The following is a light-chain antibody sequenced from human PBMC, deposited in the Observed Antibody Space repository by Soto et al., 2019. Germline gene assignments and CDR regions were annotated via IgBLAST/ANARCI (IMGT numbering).Light chain of an antibody. CDR3: QQSYSTPTT. CDR2: AAS. Sequence: VQLTLTPSFLSASVGYRVTLTCRASQSISSYLNWYQQKQGKAPKLLIYAASSLQSGVPSRFSGSGYGTDFTLTISSLQPEDFATYYCQQSYSTPTTFGQGTRLEIK. V-gene: IGKV1-39*01. J-gene: IGKJ5*01. CDR1: QSISSY.